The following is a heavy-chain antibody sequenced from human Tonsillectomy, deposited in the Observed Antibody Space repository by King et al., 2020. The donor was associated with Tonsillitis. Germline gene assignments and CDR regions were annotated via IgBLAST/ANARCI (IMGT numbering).Heavy chain of an antibody. CDR2: ISYDGSNK. CDR1: GFTFSSYG. V-gene: IGHV3-30*18. CDR3: AKDRSTIFGVVIGVGYGMDV. J-gene: IGHJ6*02. Sequence: VQLVESGGGVVQPGRSLRLSCAASGFTFSSYGMHWVRQAPGKGLEWVAVISYDGSNKYYADSVKGRFTISRDNSKNTLYLQMNSLSAEDTAVYYCAKDRSTIFGVVIGVGYGMDVWGQGTTVTVSS. D-gene: IGHD3-3*01.